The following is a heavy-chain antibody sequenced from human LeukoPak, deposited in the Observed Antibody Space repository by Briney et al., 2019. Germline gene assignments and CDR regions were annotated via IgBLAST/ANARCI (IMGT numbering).Heavy chain of an antibody. V-gene: IGHV3-30*18. CDR2: ISYDGSNK. J-gene: IGHJ4*02. Sequence: GGSLRLSCAASGFTFSDYYMSWIRQAPGKGLEWVAVISYDGSNKYYADSVKGRFTISRDNSKNTLYLQMNSLRAEDTAVYYCAKDVRYNYGRSLDSWGQGTLVTVSS. CDR3: AKDVRYNYGRSLDS. D-gene: IGHD5-18*01. CDR1: GFTFSDYY.